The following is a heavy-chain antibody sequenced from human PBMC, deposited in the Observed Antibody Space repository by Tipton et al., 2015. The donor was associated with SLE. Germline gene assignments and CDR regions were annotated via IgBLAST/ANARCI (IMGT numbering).Heavy chain of an antibody. CDR3: AGNGVSSGSYVCFFDS. Sequence: SLRLSCAASGFTVSSNYISWVRQATGKGLEWVSVIYSGGNIYYADSVKGRFTISRDSSRNTLYLQMNSLRTEDTAVYYCAGNGVSSGSYVCFFDSWVQGTLLTVSS. J-gene: IGHJ4*02. D-gene: IGHD3-10*01. V-gene: IGHV3-66*02. CDR2: IYSGGNI. CDR1: GFTVSSNY.